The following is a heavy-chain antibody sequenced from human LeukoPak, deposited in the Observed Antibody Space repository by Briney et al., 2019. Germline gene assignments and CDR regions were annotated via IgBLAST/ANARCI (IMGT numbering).Heavy chain of an antibody. CDR3: ARDGKGPYDGPDY. J-gene: IGHJ4*02. Sequence: SETLSLTCTVSGYSISSGYYWGWIRQPPGKGLEWIGSIYHSGSTYYNPSLKSRVTISVDTSKNQFSLKLSSVTAADTAVYYCARDGKGPYDGPDYWGQGTLVTVSS. CDR2: IYHSGST. CDR1: GYSISSGYY. V-gene: IGHV4-38-2*02. D-gene: IGHD3-22*01.